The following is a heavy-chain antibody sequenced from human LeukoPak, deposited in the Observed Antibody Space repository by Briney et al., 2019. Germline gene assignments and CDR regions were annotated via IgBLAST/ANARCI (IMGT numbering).Heavy chain of an antibody. CDR3: ARDLSLPAAMFWFDP. D-gene: IGHD2-2*01. CDR1: GYTFTSYG. J-gene: IGHJ5*02. V-gene: IGHV1-18*01. Sequence: GGSLRLSCKASGYTFTSYGISWVRQAPGQGLEWMGWISAYNGNTNYAQKLQGRVTMTTDTSTSTAYMELRSLRSDDTAVYYCARDLSLPAAMFWFDPWGQGTLVTVSS. CDR2: ISAYNGNT.